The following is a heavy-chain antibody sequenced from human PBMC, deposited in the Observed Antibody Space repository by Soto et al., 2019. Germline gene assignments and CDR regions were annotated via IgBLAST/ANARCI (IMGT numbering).Heavy chain of an antibody. V-gene: IGHV4-30-2*01. CDR1: VDSISRNGYS. CDR2: IHHSWDT. Sequence: PSETLSLTCSVSVDSISRNGYSLNWIRQPPGKGLEWIAFIHHSWDTYYNPSLRSRITISMDKSKNQFSLNLSSVTAADTAVYFCARERTGGGEFEYWGQGMLVTVSS. D-gene: IGHD3-16*01. CDR3: ARERTGGGEFEY. J-gene: IGHJ4*02.